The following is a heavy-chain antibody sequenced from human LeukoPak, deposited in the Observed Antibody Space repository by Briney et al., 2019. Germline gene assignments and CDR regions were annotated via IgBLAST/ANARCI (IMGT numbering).Heavy chain of an antibody. D-gene: IGHD5-18*01. CDR1: GGSISSYY. J-gene: IGHJ6*03. CDR2: IYYSGST. Sequence: SETLSLTCTVSGGSISSYYWSWIRQPPGEGLEWIGYIYYSGSTNYNPSLKSRISISVDTSKNQFSLKLSSVTAADTAVYYCARTTEGGYTYNYFYYYYMDVWGKGTTVTISS. CDR3: ARTTEGGYTYNYFYYYYMDV. V-gene: IGHV4-59*01.